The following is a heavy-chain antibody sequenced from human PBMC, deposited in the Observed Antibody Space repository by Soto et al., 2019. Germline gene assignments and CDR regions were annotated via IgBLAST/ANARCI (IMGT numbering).Heavy chain of an antibody. V-gene: IGHV3-30*18. J-gene: IGHJ6*02. D-gene: IGHD3-3*01. CDR3: AKVHASVSGFLEWLPTHYYYYGTDV. CDR2: ISYDGRNK. CDR1: GFTFRSYG. Sequence: ESGGGVVQPGRSLRLSCAASGFTFRSYGMHWVRQAPGKWLEWVAVISYDGRNKYYADSVKGRFTISRDNSKNTRYLEMNRLRAEDTAVYYCAKVHASVSGFLEWLPTHYYYYGTDVWGRGATVIDFS.